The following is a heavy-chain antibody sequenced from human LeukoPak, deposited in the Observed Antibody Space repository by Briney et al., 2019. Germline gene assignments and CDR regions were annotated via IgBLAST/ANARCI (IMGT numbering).Heavy chain of an antibody. J-gene: IGHJ6*03. D-gene: IGHD5-18*01. V-gene: IGHV4-34*01. CDR2: INHSGST. Sequence: SETLSLTCAVYGGSFSGYYWSWIRQPPGKGLEWIGEINHSGSTNYNPSLKSRVTISVDTSKNQFSLKLSSVTAADTAVYYCARSRIVDTNYYYYYYMDVWGKGTTVTVSS. CDR1: GGSFSGYY. CDR3: ARSRIVDTNYYYYYYMDV.